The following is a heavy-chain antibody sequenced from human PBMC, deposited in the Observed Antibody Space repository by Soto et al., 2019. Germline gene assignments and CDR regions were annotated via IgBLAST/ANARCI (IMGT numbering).Heavy chain of an antibody. CDR3: SRERVYYYGSGSYYIPLDY. V-gene: IGHV1-18*01. CDR2: ISAYNGNT. CDR1: GYTFTSYG. D-gene: IGHD3-10*01. J-gene: IGHJ4*02. Sequence: QVQLVQSGAEVKKPGASVKVSCKASGYTFTSYGISCVRQAPGQGLERLGWISAYNGNTNYAQKLQGRVTMPTDTSTSTAYMELRSLRSDDTAVYYCSRERVYYYGSGSYYIPLDYWGQGTLVTVAS.